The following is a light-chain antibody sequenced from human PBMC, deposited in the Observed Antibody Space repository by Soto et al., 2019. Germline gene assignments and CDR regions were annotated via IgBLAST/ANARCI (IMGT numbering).Light chain of an antibody. CDR1: SGHSSYA. V-gene: IGLV4-69*01. CDR2: LNSDGSH. CDR3: QTWGTDIVV. Sequence: QAVLTQSPSASASLGASVKLTCTLSSGHSSYAIAWHKQQPEKGPRYLMKLNSDGSHSKGDGIPDRFSGSSSGAERYLTISSLQSEDEADYYCQTWGTDIVVFGGGTKLTVL. J-gene: IGLJ2*01.